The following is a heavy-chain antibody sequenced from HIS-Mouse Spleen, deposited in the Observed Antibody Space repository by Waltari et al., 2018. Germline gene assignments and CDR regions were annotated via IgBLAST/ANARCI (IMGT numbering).Heavy chain of an antibody. CDR1: GYSISSGYY. D-gene: IGHD1-26*01. Sequence: QVQLQESGPGLVKPSETLSLTCTVSGYSISSGYYWGWTRQPPGKGLGWIGSIYHSGGTYYNPSLKSRVTISVDTSKNQFSLKLSSVTAADTAVYYCARDLGGGSYFDYWGQGTLVTVSS. CDR2: IYHSGGT. V-gene: IGHV4-38-2*02. J-gene: IGHJ4*02. CDR3: ARDLGGGSYFDY.